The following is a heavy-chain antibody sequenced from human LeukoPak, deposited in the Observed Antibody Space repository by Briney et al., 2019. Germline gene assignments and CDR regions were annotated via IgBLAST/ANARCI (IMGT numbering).Heavy chain of an antibody. D-gene: IGHD5-18*01. Sequence: GGSLRLSCAASGXTFSSYWMHWVRQAPGKGLVWVSRIKSDGSTTTYAASVKGRFTSSRDNAKNTLYLQMNCLRAEDTAVYYCARVVDTHFDYWGQGTLVTVSS. V-gene: IGHV3-74*01. CDR1: GXTFSSYW. CDR3: ARVVDTHFDY. J-gene: IGHJ4*02. CDR2: IKSDGSTT.